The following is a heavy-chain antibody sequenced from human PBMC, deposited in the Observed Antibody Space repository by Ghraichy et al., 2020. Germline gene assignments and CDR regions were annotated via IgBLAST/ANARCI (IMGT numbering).Heavy chain of an antibody. Sequence: LSLTCAASGFTFSSYAMHWVRQAPGKGLEWVAVISYDGSNKYYADSVKGRFTISRDNSKNTLYLQMNSLRAEDTAVYYCARPSMIVVVIRPDFDYWGQGTLVTVSS. J-gene: IGHJ4*02. V-gene: IGHV3-30*04. CDR1: GFTFSSYA. CDR2: ISYDGSNK. CDR3: ARPSMIVVVIRPDFDY. D-gene: IGHD3-22*01.